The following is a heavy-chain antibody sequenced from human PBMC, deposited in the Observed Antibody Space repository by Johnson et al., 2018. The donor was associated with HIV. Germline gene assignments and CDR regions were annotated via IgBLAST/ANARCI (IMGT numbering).Heavy chain of an antibody. Sequence: QVYLVESGGGVVQPGRSLRLSCAASGFTFSSFGMHWVRQDPGKGLEWMTIISDDGCNKNYAGSVQGRFTISRDSSKTTLYLQMNSLRAEDTAVYYCARPPPWFGEGIGAFDIWGQGTMVTVSS. V-gene: IGHV3-30*03. CDR1: GFTFSSFG. D-gene: IGHD3-10*01. CDR2: ISDDGCNK. CDR3: ARPPPWFGEGIGAFDI. J-gene: IGHJ3*02.